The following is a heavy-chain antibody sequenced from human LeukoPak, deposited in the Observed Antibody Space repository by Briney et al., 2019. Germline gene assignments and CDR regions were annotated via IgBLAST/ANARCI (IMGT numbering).Heavy chain of an antibody. CDR2: ITSGSSTI. CDR3: ARETTSFYYMDV. V-gene: IGHV3-48*01. D-gene: IGHD1/OR15-1a*01. Sequence: GGSLRLSCAASAFSFSAYNMNWVRQAPGKGLEWVSYITSGSSTIYYADSVEGRFTISRDNAKNSLYLQMNSLRAEDTAVYYCARETTSFYYMDVWGKGTTVTVSS. J-gene: IGHJ6*03. CDR1: AFSFSAYN.